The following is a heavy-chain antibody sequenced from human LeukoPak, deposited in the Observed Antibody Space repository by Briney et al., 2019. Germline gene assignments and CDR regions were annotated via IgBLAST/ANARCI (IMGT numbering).Heavy chain of an antibody. J-gene: IGHJ6*03. D-gene: IGHD1-26*01. V-gene: IGHV3-30*04. CDR3: ARDNSIVGATHYMDV. CDR2: ISYDGSNK. Sequence: PGGSLRLSCAASGFTFSSYAMHWVRQAPGKGLEWVAVISYDGSNKYYAGSVKGRFTISRDNSKNTLYLQMNSLRAEDTAVYYCARDNSIVGATHYMDVWGKGTTVTVSS. CDR1: GFTFSSYA.